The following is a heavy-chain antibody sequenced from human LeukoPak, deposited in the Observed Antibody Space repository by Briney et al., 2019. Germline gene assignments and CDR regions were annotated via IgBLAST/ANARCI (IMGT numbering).Heavy chain of an antibody. V-gene: IGHV4-34*01. CDR3: ARGGDIVVVPAINRNGWFDP. Sequence: SETLSLTCAVYGGSFSGYYWSWIRQPPGKGLEWIGEMNHRGSTNYNPSLKSRVTISVDTSKNQFSLKLSSVTAADTAVYYCARGGDIVVVPAINRNGWFDPWGQGTLVTVSS. CDR1: GGSFSGYY. CDR2: MNHRGST. D-gene: IGHD2-2*01. J-gene: IGHJ5*02.